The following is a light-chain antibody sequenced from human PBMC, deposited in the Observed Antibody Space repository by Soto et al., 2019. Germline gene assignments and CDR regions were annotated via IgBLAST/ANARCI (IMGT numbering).Light chain of an antibody. CDR3: QQSYSTPWT. Sequence: DIQMTXXPSSLSASVGARVTITCRASQSISSYLNWYQQKPGKAPKLLIYAASSLQSGVPSRFSGSGSGTDFTLTISSLQPEDFATYYCQQSYSTPWTFGQGTKVDI. CDR2: AAS. V-gene: IGKV1-39*01. J-gene: IGKJ1*01. CDR1: QSISSY.